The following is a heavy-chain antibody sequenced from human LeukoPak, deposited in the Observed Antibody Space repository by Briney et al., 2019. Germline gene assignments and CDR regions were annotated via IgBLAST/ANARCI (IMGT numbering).Heavy chain of an antibody. J-gene: IGHJ6*02. CDR1: GGSISSGSYY. Sequence: SETLSLTCTVSGGSISSGSYYRSWIRQPAGKGLEWIGRIYTSGSTNYNPSLKSRVTISVDTSKNQFSLKLSSVTAADTAVYYCARGGSSRPHYYGMDVWGQGTTVTVSS. CDR3: ARGGSSRPHYYGMDV. V-gene: IGHV4-61*02. D-gene: IGHD6-6*01. CDR2: IYTSGST.